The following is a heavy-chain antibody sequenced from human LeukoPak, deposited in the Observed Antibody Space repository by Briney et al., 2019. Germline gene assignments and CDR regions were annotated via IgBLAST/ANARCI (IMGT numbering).Heavy chain of an antibody. CDR3: ARGVDSGIDW. D-gene: IGHD3-9*01. V-gene: IGHV3-7*01. CDR2: INGDGRDK. Sequence: GGSLRLSCAASGFTFSSYWMNWVRQAPGKGLEWVANINGDGRDKYYVGSVRGRFTISRDNADNALYLQMNSLRGDDTALYYCARGVDSGIDWWGQGTLVTVSS. J-gene: IGHJ4*02. CDR1: GFTFSSYW.